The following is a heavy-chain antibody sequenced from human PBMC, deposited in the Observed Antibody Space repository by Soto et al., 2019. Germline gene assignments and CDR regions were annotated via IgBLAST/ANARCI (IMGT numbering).Heavy chain of an antibody. J-gene: IGHJ6*02. CDR2: IYYSGST. CDR3: ARSPYLAAAPDV. CDR1: GGSISNHY. Sequence: SETLSLTCTVSGGSISNHYWTWIRQPPGKGLEWIGYIYYSGSTNYNPSLKSRVTISVDKSKNQFSLKLSSVTAADTAVYYCARSPYLAAAPDVWGQGTTVTVSS. D-gene: IGHD6-13*01. V-gene: IGHV4-59*11.